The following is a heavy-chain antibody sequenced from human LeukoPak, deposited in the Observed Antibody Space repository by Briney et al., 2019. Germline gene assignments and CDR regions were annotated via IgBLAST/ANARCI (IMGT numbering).Heavy chain of an antibody. J-gene: IGHJ4*02. CDR2: IYYTGST. D-gene: IGHD5-12*01. V-gene: IGHV4-39*07. Sequence: SETLSLTCTVSSGSISSSTYYWGWIRQPPGKGLEWIGTIYYTGSTYYHPSLKSRVTISVDTSKNQFSLKLSSVTAADTAVYYCARVSGGYDSGYYFDYWGQGTLVTVSS. CDR3: ARVSGGYDSGYYFDY. CDR1: SGSISSSTYY.